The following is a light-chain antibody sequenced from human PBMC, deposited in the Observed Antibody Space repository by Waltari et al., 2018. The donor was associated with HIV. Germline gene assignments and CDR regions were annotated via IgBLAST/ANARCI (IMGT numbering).Light chain of an antibody. V-gene: IGLV2-14*03. CDR2: DVS. CDR1: SNDVGCYNY. CDR3: SSYTSSTYVV. J-gene: IGLJ2*01. Sequence: QSALTQPASVSGSPGQSITISCTGTSNDVGCYNYVSWYQQHPGKVPKLMINDVSNRPSGVYFRFSGSKSGNTASLTISGLQAEDEADYYCSSYTSSTYVVFGGGTKLTVL.